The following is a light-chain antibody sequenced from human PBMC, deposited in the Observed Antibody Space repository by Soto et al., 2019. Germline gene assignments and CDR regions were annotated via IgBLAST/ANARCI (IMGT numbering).Light chain of an antibody. J-gene: IGKJ2*01. Sequence: DIQMTQAPSSLPASVGDRVTITYRASQTISSYLNWYQQKSGRAPQVLIYPASSLQSGVPSRFSGSGSGTEFTLTITSLQPEDFATYYCQQRDTTSSAVGQGNKLEI. CDR1: QTISSY. CDR2: PAS. CDR3: QQRDTTSSA. V-gene: IGKV1-39*01.